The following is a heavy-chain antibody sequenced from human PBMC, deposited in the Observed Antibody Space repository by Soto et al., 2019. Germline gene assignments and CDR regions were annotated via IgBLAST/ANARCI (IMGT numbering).Heavy chain of an antibody. CDR2: IYSGGST. J-gene: IGHJ3*02. D-gene: IGHD6-6*01. CDR1: GFTVSSNY. CDR3: ARDGSIAARPDSDAFDI. V-gene: IGHV3-53*01. Sequence: GGSLRLSCAASGFTVSSNYMSWVRQAPGKGLEWVSVIYSGGSTYYADSVKGRFTTSRDNSKNTLYLQMNSLRAEDTAVYYCARDGSIAARPDSDAFDIWGQGTMVTVSS.